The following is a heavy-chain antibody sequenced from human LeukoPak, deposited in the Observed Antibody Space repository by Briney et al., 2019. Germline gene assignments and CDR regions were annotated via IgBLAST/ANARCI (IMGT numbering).Heavy chain of an antibody. V-gene: IGHV4-59*08. CDR2: IHYSGTT. Sequence: PSETLSLTCTVSGDSISSYYWSWIRQPPGKGLEWIANIHYSGTTNYNPSLKSRVTISIDTSKIQFSLRLSSVTATDTAVYYCVKAAPGPHDAFDIWGQGTMVTVSS. J-gene: IGHJ3*02. D-gene: IGHD6-13*01. CDR1: GDSISSYY. CDR3: VKAAPGPHDAFDI.